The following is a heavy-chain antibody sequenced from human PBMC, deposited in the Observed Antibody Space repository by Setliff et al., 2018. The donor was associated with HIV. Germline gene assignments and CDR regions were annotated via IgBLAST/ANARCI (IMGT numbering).Heavy chain of an antibody. Sequence: ASVKVSCKASGYTFSSYEISWVRQAPGEGLEWMGRISTSNGYTNYAQKLQGRVTVTTDTSTSTAYMELRGLGSDDTAVYYCARGGSYWGDAFDIWGQGTMVTVSS. D-gene: IGHD1-26*01. V-gene: IGHV1-18*01. CDR1: GYTFSSYE. CDR3: ARGGSYWGDAFDI. CDR2: ISTSNGYT. J-gene: IGHJ3*02.